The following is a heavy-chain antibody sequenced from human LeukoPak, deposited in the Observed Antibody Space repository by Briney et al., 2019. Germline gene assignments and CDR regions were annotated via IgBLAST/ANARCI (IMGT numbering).Heavy chain of an antibody. J-gene: IGHJ6*03. D-gene: IGHD3-3*01. CDR3: TTDSPPPSPWSVYYNHRGGYHYYYMDV. CDR2: IKGKSDGGTR. CDR1: GLTFSNAW. Sequence: GGSLRLSCAASGLTFSNAWMSWVRQAPGKGLEWVGRIKGKSDGGTRDYAASVKGRFTISRDDSKNTLYLQMNSLKTEDTGVYYCTTDSPPPSPWSVYYNHRGGYHYYYMDVWGKGTTVTVSS. V-gene: IGHV3-15*01.